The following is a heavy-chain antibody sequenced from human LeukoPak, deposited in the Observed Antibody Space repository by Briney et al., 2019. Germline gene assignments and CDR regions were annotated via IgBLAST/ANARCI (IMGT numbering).Heavy chain of an antibody. J-gene: IGHJ6*04. Sequence: SETLSLTCAVYGGSFSGYYWSWIRQPPGKGLEWIGEINHSGSTNYNPSLKSRVTISVDTSKIQFSLKLSSVTAADTAVYYCARGGGVRGVRSYYYYGMDVWGKGTTVTVSS. CDR2: INHSGST. CDR1: GGSFSGYY. V-gene: IGHV4-34*01. D-gene: IGHD3-10*01. CDR3: ARGGGVRGVRSYYYYGMDV.